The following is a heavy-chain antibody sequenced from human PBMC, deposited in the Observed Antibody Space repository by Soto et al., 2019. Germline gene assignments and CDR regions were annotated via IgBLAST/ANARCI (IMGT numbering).Heavy chain of an antibody. CDR2: ISSSSSYI. J-gene: IGHJ4*02. CDR3: ARAKWELPTHHWSFDY. Sequence: GGSLRLSCAASGFTFSSSSMNWLRQAPGKGLEWVSSISSSSSYIYYADSVKGRFTISRDNAKNSLYLQMNSLRAEDTAVYYWARAKWELPTHHWSFDYWGQGTRVTVSS. CDR1: GFTFSSSS. D-gene: IGHD1-26*01. V-gene: IGHV3-21*01.